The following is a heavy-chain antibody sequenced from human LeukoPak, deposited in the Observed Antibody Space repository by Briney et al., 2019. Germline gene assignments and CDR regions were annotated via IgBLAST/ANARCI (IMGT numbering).Heavy chain of an antibody. V-gene: IGHV3-33*01. J-gene: IGHJ4*02. CDR2: IWYDGSNK. CDR1: GFTFSSYG. Sequence: GGSLRLSCAASGFTFSSYGMHWVRQAPGKGLEWVAVIWYDGSNKYYADSVKGRFTISRDNSKNTLYLQMNSLRAEDTAVYYCARRYYDSSGYYPLDYWGQGTLVTVSS. D-gene: IGHD3-22*01. CDR3: ARRYYDSSGYYPLDY.